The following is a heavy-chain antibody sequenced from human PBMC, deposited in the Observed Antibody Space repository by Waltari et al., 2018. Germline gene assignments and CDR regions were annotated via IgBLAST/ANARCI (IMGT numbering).Heavy chain of an antibody. CDR3: ARDQYYDSSGYYYPNWFDP. Sequence: QVQLQESGPGLVKPSETLSLTCTVSGGSISSYYWSWIRQPAGKGLEWIGRIYTSGSTNYNPSLKSRVTMSVDTSKNQSSLKLSSVTAADTAVYYCARDQYYDSSGYYYPNWFDPWGQGTLVTVSS. J-gene: IGHJ5*02. D-gene: IGHD3-22*01. CDR1: GGSISSYY. CDR2: IYTSGST. V-gene: IGHV4-4*07.